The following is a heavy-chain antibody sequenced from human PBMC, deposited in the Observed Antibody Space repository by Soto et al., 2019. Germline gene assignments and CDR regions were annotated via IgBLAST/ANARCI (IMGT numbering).Heavy chain of an antibody. CDR1: GFIFSDYS. CDR2: ISSSNSTI. J-gene: IGHJ4*02. D-gene: IGHD6-19*01. CDR3: ARMAYSSGWYYFDY. Sequence: QVQLVESGGGLVKPGGSLRLSCAASGFIFSDYSMNWIRQAPGKGLEWVSYISSSNSTIYYADSVKGRFTISRDNAKNSLYLQMNSLRAEDTAVYYCARMAYSSGWYYFDYWGQGTLLTVSS. V-gene: IGHV3-11*01.